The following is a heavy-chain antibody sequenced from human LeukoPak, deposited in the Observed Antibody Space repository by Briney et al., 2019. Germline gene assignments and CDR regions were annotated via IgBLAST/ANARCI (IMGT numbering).Heavy chain of an antibody. D-gene: IGHD2-2*01. CDR2: ISGSGGRT. CDR3: AKDRRCSSTSCGDAFDI. CDR1: GFTLSSCA. Sequence: GGSLSLSCAASGFTLSSCAMSGVRQAAGKGGEWVSAISGSGGRTSYADSVQGRFTISRDNSKTPLSLQMNSLRGEDTAVYYCAKDRRCSSTSCGDAFDIWGQGTMVTVSS. V-gene: IGHV3-23*01. J-gene: IGHJ3*02.